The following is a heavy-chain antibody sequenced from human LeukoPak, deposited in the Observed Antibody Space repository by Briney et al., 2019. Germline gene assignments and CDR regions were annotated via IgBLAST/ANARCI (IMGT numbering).Heavy chain of an antibody. CDR3: ARGVYGRFDS. D-gene: IGHD2/OR15-2a*01. V-gene: IGHV3-48*03. CDR2: ISGSGRTI. Sequence: GGSLRLSCAASGFTFDAYESNWVRQAPGKGLEWVSYISGSGRTIYYADSVKGRFTISWDNDKNSVYMKMNRLRAEDTAVYYCARGVYGRFDSWGQGTLVTVSS. CDR1: GFTFDAYE. J-gene: IGHJ5*01.